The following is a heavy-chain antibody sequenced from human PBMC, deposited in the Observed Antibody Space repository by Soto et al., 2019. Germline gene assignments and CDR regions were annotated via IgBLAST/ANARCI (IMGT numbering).Heavy chain of an antibody. CDR1: GGSFSYYY. J-gene: IGHJ5*02. V-gene: IGHV4-34*01. CDR3: AREGRYYASGRFWWFDP. D-gene: IGHD3-10*01. CDR2: INHSGST. Sequence: SETLSLTCAVYGGSFSYYYWSWIRQPPGKGLEWIGEINHSGSTNYNPSLKSRVTISVDTSKNQFSLKLSSVTAADTAVYYCAREGRYYASGRFWWFDPWGQGTLVTVSS.